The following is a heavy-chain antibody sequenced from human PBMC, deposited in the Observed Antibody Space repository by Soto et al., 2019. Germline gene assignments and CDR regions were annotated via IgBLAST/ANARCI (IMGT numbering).Heavy chain of an antibody. J-gene: IGHJ4*02. CDR1: GGSISSSSYY. CDR3: ARHFSVDHFDY. Sequence: PSETLSLTCTVSGGSISSSSYYWGWIRQPPGKGLEWIGSIYYSGSTYHNPSLKSRVTISVDRSNNQFSLKVTSVTAADTAVYYCARHFSVDHFDYWGQGALVTVSS. CDR2: IYYSGST. V-gene: IGHV4-39*01. D-gene: IGHD3-9*01.